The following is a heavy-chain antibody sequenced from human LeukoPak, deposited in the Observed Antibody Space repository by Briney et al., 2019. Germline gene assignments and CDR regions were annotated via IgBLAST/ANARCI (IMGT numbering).Heavy chain of an antibody. V-gene: IGHV1-2*02. Sequence: ASVKVSCKASGYTFTGYYMHWVRQAPGQGLEWMEWINPNSGGTNYAQKFQGRVTMTRDTSISTAYMELSRLRSDDTAVYYCARDGYSSSWYPRDAFDIWGQGTMVTVSS. CDR2: INPNSGGT. CDR1: GYTFTGYY. J-gene: IGHJ3*02. CDR3: ARDGYSSSWYPRDAFDI. D-gene: IGHD6-13*01.